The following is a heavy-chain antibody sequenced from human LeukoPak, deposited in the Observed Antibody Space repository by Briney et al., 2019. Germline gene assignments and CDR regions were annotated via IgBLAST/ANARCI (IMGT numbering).Heavy chain of an antibody. J-gene: IGHJ5*02. Sequence: PSETLSLTCTVSGGSISSYYWSWVRQAPGKGLEWVSTISGSGSSTYYADSVKGRFTISRDNSKNTLYLQMNSLRAEDTAIYYCAKPEIVVVPAAMAGNWFDPWGQGTLVTVSS. CDR1: GGSISSYY. CDR3: AKPEIVVVPAAMAGNWFDP. CDR2: ISGSGSST. D-gene: IGHD2-2*01. V-gene: IGHV3-23*01.